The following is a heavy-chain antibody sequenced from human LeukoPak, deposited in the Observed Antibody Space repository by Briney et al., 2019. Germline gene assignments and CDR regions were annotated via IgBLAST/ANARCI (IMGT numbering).Heavy chain of an antibody. CDR3: ARCPWREQLPNAFDI. D-gene: IGHD5-24*01. J-gene: IGHJ3*02. CDR1: GYSFTSYW. V-gene: IGHV5-51*01. Sequence: GESLKISCKGSGYSFTSYWIGWVRQMPGKGLEWMGIIYPGDSDTRYSPSFQGQVTISADKSISTAYLQWSSLKASDTAMYYCARCPWREQLPNAFDIWGQGTMVTVSS. CDR2: IYPGDSDT.